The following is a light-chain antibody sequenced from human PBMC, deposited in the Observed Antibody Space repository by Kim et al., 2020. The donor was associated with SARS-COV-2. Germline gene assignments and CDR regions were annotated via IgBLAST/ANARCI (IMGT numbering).Light chain of an antibody. J-gene: IGLJ3*02. V-gene: IGLV3-19*01. CDR1: SLRSYY. Sequence: ALGQTVRITCQGDSLRSYYASWYQQKPGQAPVLLIYGKDNRPAGLPDRFSGSSSGNTAALTITGAQAEEEADYYCNSRDRSGNHMVFGGGTKLTVL. CDR2: GKD. CDR3: NSRDRSGNHMV.